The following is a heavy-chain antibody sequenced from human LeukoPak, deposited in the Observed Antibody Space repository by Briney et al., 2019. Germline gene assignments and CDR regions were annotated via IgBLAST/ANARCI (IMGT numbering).Heavy chain of an antibody. J-gene: IGHJ4*02. V-gene: IGHV3-11*01. Sequence: GGSLRLSCAASGFTFRDYYMSWIRQAPGKGLEWVSYISSSGSTIYYADSVKGRFTISRDNAKNSLYLQMNSLRAEDTAVYYCASHSSSWEYYFDYWGQGTLVTVSS. CDR2: ISSSGSTI. D-gene: IGHD6-13*01. CDR1: GFTFRDYY. CDR3: ASHSSSWEYYFDY.